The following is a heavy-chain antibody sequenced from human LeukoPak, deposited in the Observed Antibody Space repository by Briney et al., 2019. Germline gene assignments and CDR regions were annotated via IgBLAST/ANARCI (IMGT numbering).Heavy chain of an antibody. V-gene: IGHV3-33*01. CDR2: IWYDGSNK. Sequence: GGSLRLSCAASGFTFSSYGMHWVRQAPGKGLEWVAVIWYDGSNKYYADSVKGRFTISRDNSKNTLYLQMNGLRAEDTAVYYCARDHVEMATIGLFDYWGQGTLVTVSS. D-gene: IGHD5-24*01. CDR1: GFTFSSYG. J-gene: IGHJ4*02. CDR3: ARDHVEMATIGLFDY.